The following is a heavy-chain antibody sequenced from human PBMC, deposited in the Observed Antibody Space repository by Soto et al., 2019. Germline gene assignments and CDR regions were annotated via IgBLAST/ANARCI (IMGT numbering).Heavy chain of an antibody. Sequence: QVQLVESGGGVVQPGRSLRLSCAASGFTFSSYAMHWVRQAPGKGLEWVAVISYDGSNKYYADSVKGRFTISRDNSKNPLYLQMNSLRAEDTAVYYCARTKHPFDVVFDFWSGYPQSYYYYGMDVWGQGTTVTVSS. CDR2: ISYDGSNK. CDR1: GFTFSSYA. CDR3: ARTKHPFDVVFDFWSGYPQSYYYYGMDV. D-gene: IGHD3-3*01. J-gene: IGHJ6*02. V-gene: IGHV3-30-3*01.